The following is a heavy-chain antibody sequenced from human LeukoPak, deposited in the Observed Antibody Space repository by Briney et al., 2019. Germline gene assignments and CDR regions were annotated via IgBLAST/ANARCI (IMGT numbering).Heavy chain of an antibody. Sequence: PGGSLRLSCAASGFIFDDYAVHWVRQAPGKGLEWVSGISWNSGSMEYADSVKGRFTISRDNAENSLYLQMNSLRVEDTAVYYCARAPTVLVGYCSSSSCQADYWGQGTLVTVSS. V-gene: IGHV3-9*01. D-gene: IGHD2-2*01. CDR3: ARAPTVLVGYCSSSSCQADY. CDR1: GFIFDDYA. J-gene: IGHJ4*02. CDR2: ISWNSGSM.